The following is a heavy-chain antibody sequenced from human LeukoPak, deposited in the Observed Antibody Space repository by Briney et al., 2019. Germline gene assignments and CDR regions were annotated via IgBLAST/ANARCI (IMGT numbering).Heavy chain of an antibody. Sequence: SETLSLTCVAYGGSFSGYYWSWIRQPPGKGLEWIGEINHSGSTNYNPSLKSRVTISVDTSKNQFSLKLSSVTAADTAVYYCARSLEDASDIWGQGTMVTVSS. V-gene: IGHV4-34*01. CDR2: INHSGST. D-gene: IGHD5-24*01. J-gene: IGHJ3*02. CDR1: GGSFSGYY. CDR3: ARSLEDASDI.